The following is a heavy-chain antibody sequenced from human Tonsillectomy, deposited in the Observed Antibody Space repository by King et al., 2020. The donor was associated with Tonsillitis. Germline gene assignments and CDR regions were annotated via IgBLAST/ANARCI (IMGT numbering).Heavy chain of an antibody. CDR3: ARVEYDSSSYYYAWYFDL. D-gene: IGHD3-22*01. CDR2: ISSSSGYT. Sequence: VQLVESGGGLVKPGGSLRLSCVASGFAFSDYYMTWIRQAPGKGLEWISYISSSSGYTDYADSVKGRFTISRDNAKNSLYLQMNSLRAEDTAVYYCARVEYDSSSYYYAWYFDLWGRGTLVTVSS. J-gene: IGHJ2*01. CDR1: GFAFSDYY. V-gene: IGHV3-11*06.